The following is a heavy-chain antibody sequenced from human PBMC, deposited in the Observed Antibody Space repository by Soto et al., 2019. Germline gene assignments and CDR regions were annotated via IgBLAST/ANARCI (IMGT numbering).Heavy chain of an antibody. Sequence: SETLSLTCTVSGASISNYYWSWIRQPPGKELEWIGHISYSGYPDYNPSLNGRVTISADTSNNQFSLKLTSVTAADTAVYYCARHYSSDPFDYWGQGALVTVSS. J-gene: IGHJ4*02. V-gene: IGHV4-59*08. CDR1: GASISNYY. CDR3: ARHYSSDPFDY. CDR2: ISYSGYP. D-gene: IGHD2-21*01.